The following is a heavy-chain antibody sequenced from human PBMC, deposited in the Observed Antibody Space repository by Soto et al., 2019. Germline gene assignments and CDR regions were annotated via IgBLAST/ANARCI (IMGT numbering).Heavy chain of an antibody. CDR1: GYSFTGNS. D-gene: IGHD3-16*01. CDR2: INAGNGNT. CDR3: ARAIGGLLLSQIPVFDY. V-gene: IGHV1-3*01. J-gene: IGHJ4*02. Sequence: GASVKVSCKASGYSFTGNSMHWVRQAPGQRLEWMGWINAGNGNTKYSQKFQGRVTITRDTSASTAYMELSSLRSEDTAVYYCARAIGGLLLSQIPVFDYWGQGTLVTVSS.